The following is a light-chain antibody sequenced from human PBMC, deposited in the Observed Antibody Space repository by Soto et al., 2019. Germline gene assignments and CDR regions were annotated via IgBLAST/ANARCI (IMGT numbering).Light chain of an antibody. Sequence: DIQMTQSPSTLSASVGDRVTITCRASQSISSWLAWYQQKPGKAPKLLIYKASSLESGVPSRFSGSGSGTEFTLTVSSLRREDCATYCGRRDNSYPDSFGRGTKLEMK. CDR1: QSISSW. CDR2: KAS. V-gene: IGKV1-5*03. CDR3: RRDNSYPDS. J-gene: IGKJ2*03.